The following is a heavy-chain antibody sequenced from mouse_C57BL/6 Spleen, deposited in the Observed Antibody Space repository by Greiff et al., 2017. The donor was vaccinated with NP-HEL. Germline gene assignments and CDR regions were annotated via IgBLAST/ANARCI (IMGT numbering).Heavy chain of an antibody. Sequence: QVQLQQSGAELVKPGASVKISCKASGYAFSSYWMNWVKQRPGKGLEWIGQIYPGDGDTNYNGKFKGKATLTADKSSSTAYMQLSSLTSEDSAVYFCARHYSNYYYAMDYWGQGTSVTVSS. V-gene: IGHV1-80*01. D-gene: IGHD2-5*01. CDR3: ARHYSNYYYAMDY. CDR2: IYPGDGDT. J-gene: IGHJ4*01. CDR1: GYAFSSYW.